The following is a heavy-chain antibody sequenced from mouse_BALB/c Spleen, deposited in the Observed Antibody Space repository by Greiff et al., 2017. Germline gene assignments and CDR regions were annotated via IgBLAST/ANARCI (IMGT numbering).Heavy chain of an antibody. CDR1: GYSFTGYF. Sequence: VQLQQSGPELVKPGASVKISCKASGYSFTGYFMNWVMQSHGKSLEWIGRINPYNGDTFYNQKFKGKATLTVDKSSSTAHMERRSLASEDSAVYNWAPDYYGSGYGYFDVWGAGTTVTVSS. D-gene: IGHD1-1*01. CDR2: INPYNGDT. V-gene: IGHV1-20*02. CDR3: APDYYGSGYGYFDV. J-gene: IGHJ1*01.